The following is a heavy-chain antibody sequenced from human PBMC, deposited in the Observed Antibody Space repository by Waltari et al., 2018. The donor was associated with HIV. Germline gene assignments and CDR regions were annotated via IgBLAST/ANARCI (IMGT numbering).Heavy chain of an antibody. J-gene: IGHJ4*02. CDR1: GGSISSYY. D-gene: IGHD3-16*01. CDR3: AIKVGGVHY. Sequence: QVQLQESGPGLVKPSETLSLTCTDSGGSISSYYWSWIRQPPGKGLEWIGYIYYSGSTNYHPSLKSRVTISVDTSKNQFSRKLSSVTAADTAVYYCAIKVGGVHYWGQGTLVTVSS. V-gene: IGHV4-59*01. CDR2: IYYSGST.